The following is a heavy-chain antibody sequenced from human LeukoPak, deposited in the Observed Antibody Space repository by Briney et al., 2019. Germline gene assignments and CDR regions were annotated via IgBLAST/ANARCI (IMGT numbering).Heavy chain of an antibody. J-gene: IGHJ4*02. CDR2: ISGSGGST. D-gene: IGHD6-13*01. Sequence: GGSLRLSCAASGFTFSSYAMSWVRQAPGKGLEWVSAISGSGGSTYYADSVKGRFTISRDKSKNALYLQMNSLRAEDTAIYYCAKEFFDSQQLVPYFDYWGQGTLVTVSS. CDR3: AKEFFDSQQLVPYFDY. CDR1: GFTFSSYA. V-gene: IGHV3-23*01.